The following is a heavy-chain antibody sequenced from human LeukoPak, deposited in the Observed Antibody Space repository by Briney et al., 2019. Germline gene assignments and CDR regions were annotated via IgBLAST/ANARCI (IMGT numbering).Heavy chain of an antibody. V-gene: IGHV3-7*01. CDR3: ARDWSVAANRFDF. CDR1: GFTFSNYW. J-gene: IGHJ4*02. Sequence: PGGSLRLSCVASGFTFSNYWMSWFRQAPGKGPEWVANIKQDGSGTFYVGSVKGRFSISRDNAKNSVHLQMNSLRVEDTAVYYCARDWSVAANRFDFWGQGTLVTVSS. CDR2: IKQDGSGT. D-gene: IGHD2-15*01.